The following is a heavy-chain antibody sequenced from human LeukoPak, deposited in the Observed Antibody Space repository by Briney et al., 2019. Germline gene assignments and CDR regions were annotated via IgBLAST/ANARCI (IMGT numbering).Heavy chain of an antibody. D-gene: IGHD6-19*01. CDR1: GFTVGSNY. V-gene: IGHV3-66*01. J-gene: IGHJ4*02. CDR3: AKGSSVAGTIFGY. Sequence: PGGSLRLSCAASGFTVGSNYVSWVRQAPGKGLEWVSVIYGGGTTYYADSVKGRFIISRDNPRNTVYLQMTSLRAEDTAVYYCAKGSSVAGTIFGYWGQGTLVTVSS. CDR2: IYGGGTT.